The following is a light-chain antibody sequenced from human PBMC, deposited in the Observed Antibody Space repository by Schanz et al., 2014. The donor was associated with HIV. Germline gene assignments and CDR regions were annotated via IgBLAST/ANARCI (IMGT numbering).Light chain of an antibody. J-gene: IGKJ1*01. V-gene: IGKV1-5*03. CDR2: QAS. Sequence: DIQMTQSPSTLSASVGDRVTVTCRASQSVGSWLAWYQQKPGKAPKLLIHQASTLEKGVPSRFSGGGSGTEFTLTISSLQPDDFATYYCQHYHNYLWTFGQGTKVEIK. CDR3: QHYHNYLWT. CDR1: QSVGSW.